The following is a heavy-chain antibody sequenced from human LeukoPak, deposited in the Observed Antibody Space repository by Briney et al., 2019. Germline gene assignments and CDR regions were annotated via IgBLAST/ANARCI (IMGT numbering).Heavy chain of an antibody. D-gene: IGHD3-22*01. J-gene: IGHJ1*01. CDR3: PRGPRIPMMEVAQRYSRN. CDR2: INHSGST. Sequence: SETLSLTCAVYGGSFSGYYWSWIRQPPGKGLEWIGEINHSGSTNYNPSLKSRVTISVDTSKNQFSLKLSSVTAADTAGNNCPRGPRIPMMEVAQRYSRNWGKGTLV. V-gene: IGHV4-34*01. CDR1: GGSFSGYY.